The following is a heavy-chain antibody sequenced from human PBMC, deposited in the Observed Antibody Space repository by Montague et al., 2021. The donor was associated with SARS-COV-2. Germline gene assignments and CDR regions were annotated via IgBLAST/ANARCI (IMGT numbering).Heavy chain of an antibody. CDR1: GFTFSSSA. V-gene: IGHV3-23*01. CDR3: ARAPPISAVSSPRRNQFFFDP. J-gene: IGHJ5*02. Sequence: SLRLSCAASGFTFSSSAMSWVRQAPGKGLEWVSTISGGGVSTYYADSVKGRFTISRDNSKNTLYLQMNSLRAEDTAVYYCARAPPISAVSSPRRNQFFFDPGGQGTLAT. D-gene: IGHD2-2*01. CDR2: ISGGGVST.